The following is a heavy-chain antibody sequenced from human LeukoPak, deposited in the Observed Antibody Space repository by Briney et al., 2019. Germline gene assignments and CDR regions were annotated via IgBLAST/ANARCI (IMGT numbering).Heavy chain of an antibody. CDR1: GFTFSSYW. J-gene: IGHJ4*02. CDR3: AKDRGIAVAGTSYY. D-gene: IGHD6-19*01. Sequence: GGSLRLSCAVSGFTFSSYWMHWVRQAPGKGLVWVSRIDRDGSRINYADSVKGRFTISRDNGKNTLFLQMNSLRAEDTAVYYCAKDRGIAVAGTSYYWGQGTLVTVSS. V-gene: IGHV3-74*01. CDR2: IDRDGSRI.